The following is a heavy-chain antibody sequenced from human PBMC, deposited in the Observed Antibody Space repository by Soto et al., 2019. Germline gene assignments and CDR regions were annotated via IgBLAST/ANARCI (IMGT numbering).Heavy chain of an antibody. CDR1: GYTFTGYY. CDR3: ARESSFSWTYYSGRDYFLDY. CDR2: INPNSDST. J-gene: IGHJ4*02. D-gene: IGHD3-10*01. Sequence: SVKVSCKASGYTFTGYYMHWVRQAPGQGLEWMGCINPNSDSTKYAQNFQGWVTMTRDTSISTAYMELSRLRSDDTAVYYCARESSFSWTYYSGRDYFLDYPGQGPLVTVSA. V-gene: IGHV1-2*04.